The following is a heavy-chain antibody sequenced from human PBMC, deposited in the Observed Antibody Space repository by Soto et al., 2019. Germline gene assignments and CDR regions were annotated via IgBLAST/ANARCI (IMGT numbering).Heavy chain of an antibody. J-gene: IGHJ4*02. D-gene: IGHD6-13*01. CDR2: ISGSGGST. Sequence: GGSLRLSCAAPRFTFSSYAMSWVRQAPGKGLEWVSAISGSGGSTYYADSVKGRFTISRDNSKNTLYLQMNSLRAEDTAVYYCAKDPRRIAAASGYYWGQGTLVTVSS. V-gene: IGHV3-23*01. CDR3: AKDPRRIAAASGYY. CDR1: RFTFSSYA.